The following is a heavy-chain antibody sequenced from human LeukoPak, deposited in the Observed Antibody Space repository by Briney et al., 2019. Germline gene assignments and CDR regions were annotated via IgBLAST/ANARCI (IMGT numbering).Heavy chain of an antibody. CDR2: IYYSGST. V-gene: IGHV4-59*01. CDR3: ARDRGSYYDSSGYGKNNWFDP. J-gene: IGHJ5*02. D-gene: IGHD3-22*01. CDR1: GGSISSYY. Sequence: SETLSLTCTVSGGSISSYYWSWIRQPPGKGLEWIGYIYYSGSTNYNPSLKSRVTIPVDTSKNQFSLKLSSVTAADTAVYYCARDRGSYYDSSGYGKNNWFDPWGQGTLVTVSS.